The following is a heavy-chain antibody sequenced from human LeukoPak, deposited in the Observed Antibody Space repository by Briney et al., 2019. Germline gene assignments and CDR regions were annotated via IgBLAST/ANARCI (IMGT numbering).Heavy chain of an antibody. Sequence: KPSETLSLTCTVSDVSISTFYWSWIRQPAGKALEWIGRIYTSGSTNYNPSLRGRVTMSVDMSKNQFSLKLSSVTAADTAVYYCACISNPYYFDYWGQGTLVTVSS. CDR1: DVSISTFY. D-gene: IGHD3-3*02. V-gene: IGHV4-4*07. CDR2: IYTSGST. J-gene: IGHJ4*02. CDR3: ACISNPYYFDY.